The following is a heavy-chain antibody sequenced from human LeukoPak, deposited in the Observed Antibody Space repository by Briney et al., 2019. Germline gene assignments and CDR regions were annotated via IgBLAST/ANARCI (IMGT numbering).Heavy chain of an antibody. CDR3: ARGAHNDGAGYLDH. V-gene: IGHV4-30-4*01. CDR1: GGSIFSGDCY. J-gene: IGHJ5*02. D-gene: IGHD4/OR15-4a*01. CDR2: IYYNGIT. Sequence: SETLSLTCTVSGGSIFSGDCYWSWIRQPPGKGLEWIGYIYYNGITYSNPSLESRVSMSVDTSKNQFSLNLSSVTAADTAVYYCARGAHNDGAGYLDHWGQGALVTVSS.